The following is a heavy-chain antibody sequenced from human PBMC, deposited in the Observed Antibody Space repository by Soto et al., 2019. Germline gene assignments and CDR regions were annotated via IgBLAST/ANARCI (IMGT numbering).Heavy chain of an antibody. CDR1: GYTFSNYV. J-gene: IGHJ4*02. Sequence: QVQLVQSGPEVKKPGASVKVSCKGSGYTFSNYVVTWVRQAPGQALERLGWVSAHNPNTDYAQKFEDRATMTIDTSTNTAYLELRGLTPDDTAVYYCARERRWEPLLYWGQGTL. CDR2: VSAHNPNT. CDR3: ARERRWEPLLY. D-gene: IGHD1-26*01. V-gene: IGHV1-18*01.